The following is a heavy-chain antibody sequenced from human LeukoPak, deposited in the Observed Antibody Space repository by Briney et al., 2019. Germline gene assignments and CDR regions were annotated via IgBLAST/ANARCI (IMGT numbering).Heavy chain of an antibody. V-gene: IGHV3-7*03. CDR2: IKQDGSEK. CDR1: GYTFSTYW. D-gene: IGHD2-15*01. J-gene: IGHJ1*01. Sequence: PGGSLRLSCAASGYTFSTYWMSWVRQAPGKGLEWVANIKQDGSEKYYVDSVKGRFTISRDNAKNSLYLQMNSLRAEDTAIYYCAKELGYCSAGRCEYFQHWGQGTLVTVSS. CDR3: AKELGYCSAGRCEYFQH.